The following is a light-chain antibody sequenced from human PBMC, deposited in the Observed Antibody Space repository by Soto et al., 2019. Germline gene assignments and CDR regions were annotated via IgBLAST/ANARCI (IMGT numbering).Light chain of an antibody. CDR2: EAS. Sequence: DIVFTQSPSTLALSPGERATLSCRASQTVSSSLAWYQQKPGQAPRLLIYEASNRATGIPARFSGSGSGADFTLTIGSLEPEDFALYYCQQHINWPLTFGGGTKVDIK. CDR3: QQHINWPLT. J-gene: IGKJ4*01. V-gene: IGKV3-11*01. CDR1: QTVSSS.